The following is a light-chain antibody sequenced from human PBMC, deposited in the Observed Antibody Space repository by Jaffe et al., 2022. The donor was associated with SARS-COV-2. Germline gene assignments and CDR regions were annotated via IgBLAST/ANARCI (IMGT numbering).Light chain of an antibody. CDR2: DND. CDR3: ESWDSRLDGVL. V-gene: IGLV1-51*01. CDR1: TSNLGNYV. Sequence: QSTLTQPPSLSAAAGQRVTISCSGGTSNLGNYVVSWYQQFPGVAPRLLIYDNDKRPSGIPDRFSGSKIATVATLTITGLQTGDEADYYCESWDSRLDGVLFGAGTKVTVL. J-gene: IGLJ2*01.